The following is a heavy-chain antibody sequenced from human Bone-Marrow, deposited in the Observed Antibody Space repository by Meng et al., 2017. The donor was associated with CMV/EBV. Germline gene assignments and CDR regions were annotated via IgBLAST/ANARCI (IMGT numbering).Heavy chain of an antibody. Sequence: SETLSLTCTVSGGSISSSSYYWGWIRQPPGKGLEWIGSIYYSGSTYYNPSLKSRVTISVDTSKNQFSLKLSSVTAADTAVYYCARVPIYVYYYYGMDVWGQGTTVT. V-gene: IGHV4-39*07. J-gene: IGHJ6*02. CDR1: GGSISSSSYY. D-gene: IGHD3-16*01. CDR2: IYYSGST. CDR3: ARVPIYVYYYYGMDV.